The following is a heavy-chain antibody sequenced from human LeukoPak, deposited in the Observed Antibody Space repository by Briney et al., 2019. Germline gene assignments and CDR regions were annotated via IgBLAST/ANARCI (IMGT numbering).Heavy chain of an antibody. J-gene: IGHJ4*02. Sequence: GGSLRLSCAASGFTFNTLAMSWVRQAPGKGLEWVSAINARGFITYYADSVKGRFTISRDNSKNTLFLQMNSLSVEDTASYYCVNHITAMIRGCLDHWGQGILVSVSS. CDR2: INARGFIT. CDR1: GFTFNTLA. CDR3: VNHITAMIRGCLDH. V-gene: IGHV3-23*01. D-gene: IGHD5-18*01.